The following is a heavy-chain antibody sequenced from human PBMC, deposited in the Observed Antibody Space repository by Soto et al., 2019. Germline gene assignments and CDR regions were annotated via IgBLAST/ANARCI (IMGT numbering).Heavy chain of an antibody. V-gene: IGHV3-23*01. D-gene: IGHD1-26*01. CDR1: GFTFSSYA. CDR2: ISGSGGST. Sequence: EVQLLESGGGLVQPGGSLRLSCAASGFTFSSYAMNWVRQAPGKGLEWVSVISGSGGSTYYADSVKGRFTISRDNSKNTLYLQMNSLRVEDTAEYYCAKSRGGSSYVAGDYWGQGTLVTVCS. J-gene: IGHJ4*02. CDR3: AKSRGGSSYVAGDY.